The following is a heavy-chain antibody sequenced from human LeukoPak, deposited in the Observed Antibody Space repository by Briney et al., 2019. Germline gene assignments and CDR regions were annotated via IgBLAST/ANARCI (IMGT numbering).Heavy chain of an antibody. J-gene: IGHJ4*02. V-gene: IGHV1-18*01. D-gene: IGHD2-15*01. CDR1: GYTFTSYG. Sequence: ASVKVSCKASGYTFTSYGISWVRQAPGQGLEWIAWISGYNGNTNCAQKFQGRVTMTTDTSTSTAYMEVRSLRSDDTAVYYCARDERSSCRGDSCYYFDYWGQGTLVTVSP. CDR2: ISGYNGNT. CDR3: ARDERSSCRGDSCYYFDY.